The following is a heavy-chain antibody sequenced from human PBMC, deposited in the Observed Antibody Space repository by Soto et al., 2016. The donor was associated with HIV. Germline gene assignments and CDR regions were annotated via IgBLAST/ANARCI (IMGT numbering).Heavy chain of an antibody. J-gene: IGHJ3*01. CDR1: GFNFDDYG. CDR3: TRDGSVVRGVDAFDV. D-gene: IGHD3-10*01. V-gene: IGHV3-20*04. CDR2: INSGGNIT. Sequence: EVQLVESGRNVVRPGGSLRLSCAGSGFNFDDYGMNWVRQRPGKGLEWVSSINSGGNITTYAKSVKGRFLIYRDNVENYVYLYMDGLRADDTASYFCTRDGSVVRGVDAFDVWGQGRMIIVSS.